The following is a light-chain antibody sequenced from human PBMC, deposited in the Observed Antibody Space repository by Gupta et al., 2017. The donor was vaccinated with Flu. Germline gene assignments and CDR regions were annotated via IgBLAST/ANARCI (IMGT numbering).Light chain of an antibody. Sequence: PSTRSASVGDRVTITCRASQTIESWLAWYQKKPGRAPKSLIYKASSLETGVPSRFSGSGSGTEFSLTISSLQPDDFATYYCQQYRSSPWTFGQGTKVEIK. CDR2: KAS. V-gene: IGKV1-5*03. CDR3: QQYRSSPWT. J-gene: IGKJ1*01. CDR1: QTIESW.